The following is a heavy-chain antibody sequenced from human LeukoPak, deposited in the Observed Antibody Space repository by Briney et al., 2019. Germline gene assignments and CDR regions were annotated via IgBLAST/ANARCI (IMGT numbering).Heavy chain of an antibody. CDR2: VYYSGST. J-gene: IGHJ4*02. D-gene: IGHD3-10*01. CDR3: ARDNLGEPLDY. Sequence: SETLSLTCTVSGGSISSGSYYWSWIRQPPGKGLEWIGYVYYSGSTNYNPSLKSRVTISVDTSKNQFSLKLSSVTAADTAVYYCARDNLGEPLDYWGQGTLVTVSS. V-gene: IGHV4-61*01. CDR1: GGSISSGSYY.